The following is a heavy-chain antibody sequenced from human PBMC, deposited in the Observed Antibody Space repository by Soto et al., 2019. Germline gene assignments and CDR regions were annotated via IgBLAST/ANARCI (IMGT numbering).Heavy chain of an antibody. CDR3: ARAPQGYCTSDMCQTPECFQH. D-gene: IGHD2-8*02. V-gene: IGHV1-8*01. J-gene: IGHJ1*01. CDR2: MNPHSGHT. Sequence: QVQLVQSGAEVKKPGASVKVSCKASGYTFTSYDINWVRQAAGQGLEWMGWMNPHSGHTGYAQKFQGRVTMTRDNCLNTAYRELSSLTFDDTAIYYCARAPQGYCTSDMCQTPECFQHWGQGALVTVSS. CDR1: GYTFTSYD.